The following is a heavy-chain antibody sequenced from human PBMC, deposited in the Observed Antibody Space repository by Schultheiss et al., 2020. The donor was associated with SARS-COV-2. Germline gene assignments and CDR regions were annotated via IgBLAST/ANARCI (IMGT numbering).Heavy chain of an antibody. CDR1: GFTFTDYY. V-gene: IGHV3-53*04. J-gene: IGHJ6*03. CDR3: ARALRYYYMDV. Sequence: GGSLRLSCVVSGFTFTDYYMSWVRQAPGKGLEWVSVIYSGGSTYYADSVKGRFTISRHNSKNTLYLQMNSLRAEDTAVYYCARALRYYYMDVWGKGTTVTVSS. D-gene: IGHD4/OR15-4a*01. CDR2: IYSGGST.